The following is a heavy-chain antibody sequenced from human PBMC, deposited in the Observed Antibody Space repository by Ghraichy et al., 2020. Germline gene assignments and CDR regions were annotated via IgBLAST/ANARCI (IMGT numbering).Heavy chain of an antibody. Sequence: GGSLRLSCAVSGFTFSTYAMCWVRLAPGGGLEWVSSISPDGVYTYSADSVKGRFTISRDNFKSTLYLQMSGLRAEDTAIYYCARQGAGGDLAAHPFDYWAQGTLVTVSS. D-gene: IGHD2-21*02. J-gene: IGHJ4*02. CDR1: GFTFSTYA. V-gene: IGHV3-23*01. CDR3: ARQGAGGDLAAHPFDY. CDR2: ISPDGVYT.